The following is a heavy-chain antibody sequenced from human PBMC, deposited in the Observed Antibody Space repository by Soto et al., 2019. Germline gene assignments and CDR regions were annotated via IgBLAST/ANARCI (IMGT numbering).Heavy chain of an antibody. V-gene: IGHV3-30*18. J-gene: IGHJ6*02. CDR2: ISHDETIN. Sequence: QVQLVESGGGVVQPGRSLRLSCAASGFTFSSYGMHWVRQAPGKGLEWMAVISHDETINAYAYSVKGRFTISRDNSKNTLYLQMNSLRTEDTAVYHCAKLPHIGWNHHYYGMDVWGQGTTVTVSS. D-gene: IGHD6-19*01. CDR3: AKLPHIGWNHHYYGMDV. CDR1: GFTFSSYG.